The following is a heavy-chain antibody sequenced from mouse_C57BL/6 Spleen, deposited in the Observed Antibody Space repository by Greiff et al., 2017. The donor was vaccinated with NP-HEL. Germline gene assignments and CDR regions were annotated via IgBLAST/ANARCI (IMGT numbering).Heavy chain of an antibody. CDR1: GYSITSGYY. J-gene: IGHJ2*01. V-gene: IGHV3-6*01. D-gene: IGHD2-5*01. CDR3: ARDYSNYRGYFDY. Sequence: ESGPGLVKPSQSLSLTCSVTGYSITSGYYWNWIRQFPGNKLEWMGYISYDGSNNYNPSLKNRITITRDTSKNQFFLKLNSVTTEDTATYYCARDYSNYRGYFDYWGQGTTLTVSS. CDR2: ISYDGSN.